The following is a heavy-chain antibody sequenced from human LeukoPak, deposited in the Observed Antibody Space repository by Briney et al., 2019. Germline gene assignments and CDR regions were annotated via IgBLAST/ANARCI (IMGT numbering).Heavy chain of an antibody. D-gene: IGHD2-8*01. CDR2: VYTSGSN. J-gene: IGHJ3*02. CDR1: GGSISSGFYY. V-gene: IGHV4-61*02. Sequence: SQTLSLTCTVSGGSISSGFYYWSWIRQPAGKGLEWIGRVYTSGSNNYNPSLKSRVTMSVDTSQNQFSLNLSSVTAADTALYYCASTDTNGGAFDIWGQGTVVTVSS. CDR3: ASTDTNGGAFDI.